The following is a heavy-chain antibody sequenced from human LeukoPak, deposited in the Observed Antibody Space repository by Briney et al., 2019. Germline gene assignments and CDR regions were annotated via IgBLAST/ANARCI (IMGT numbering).Heavy chain of an antibody. CDR3: ARDWYSAHLDY. Sequence: GGSLRLSCAASGFTFSSYAMSWVRQAPGKGLEWVSSISSSSSYIYYADSVKGRFTISRDNAKNSLYLQMNSLRAEDTAVYYCARDWYSAHLDYWGQGTLVTVSS. D-gene: IGHD2-21*01. CDR2: ISSSSSYI. CDR1: GFTFSSYA. V-gene: IGHV3-21*01. J-gene: IGHJ4*02.